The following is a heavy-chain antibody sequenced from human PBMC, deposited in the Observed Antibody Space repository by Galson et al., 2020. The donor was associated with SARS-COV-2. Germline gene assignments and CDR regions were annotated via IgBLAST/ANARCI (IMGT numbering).Heavy chain of an antibody. Sequence: ASETLSLTCSVSGDFISSLTYYWGWIRQPPGKGLEWIGSLYYSGPTYYNPSLKSRVSMSVDKSKKQLSLNLNSVTAADTAVYFCARHLRAGGGDQPIDGFEIWGQGTHVTVSS. V-gene: IGHV4-39*01. J-gene: IGHJ3*02. CDR3: ARHLRAGGGDQPIDGFEI. D-gene: IGHD2-21*02. CDR2: LYYSGPT. CDR1: GDFISSLTYY.